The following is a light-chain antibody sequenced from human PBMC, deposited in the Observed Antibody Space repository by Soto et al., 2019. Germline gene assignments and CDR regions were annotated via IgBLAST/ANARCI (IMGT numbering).Light chain of an antibody. J-gene: IGKJ4*01. V-gene: IGKV1-39*01. CDR3: QQGSSAPLT. Sequence: DIQMTQSPSSLSASVGDRVTITCRASQSISTYLNWYQQKPGKAPKLLIFAASSLQSGVPSRFSGSGSGTDFTLTISSLQPEDFATYYCQQGSSAPLTFGGGTKVEIK. CDR2: AAS. CDR1: QSISTY.